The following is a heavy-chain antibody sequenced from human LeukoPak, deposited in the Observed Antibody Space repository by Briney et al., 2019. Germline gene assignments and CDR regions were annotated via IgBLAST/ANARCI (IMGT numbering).Heavy chain of an antibody. Sequence: GRSLRLSCAASGFTFDDYAMHWVRQAPGKGLEWVSGISWNSGSIGYADSVKGRFTISRDNAKNSLYLQMNSLRAEDTALYYCAKTVAVAGTLGAFDIWGQGTMVTVSS. CDR1: GFTFDDYA. J-gene: IGHJ3*02. V-gene: IGHV3-9*01. CDR3: AKTVAVAGTLGAFDI. CDR2: ISWNSGSI. D-gene: IGHD6-19*01.